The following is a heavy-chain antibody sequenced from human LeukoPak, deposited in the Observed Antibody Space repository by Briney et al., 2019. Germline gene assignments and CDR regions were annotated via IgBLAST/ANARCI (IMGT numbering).Heavy chain of an antibody. CDR3: ARDGDIVVVPAAPYYFDY. D-gene: IGHD2-2*01. CDR2: ISSSSSDI. Sequence: PGGSLRLSCAASVFTFSSYSMNWVRQAPGKGLWWVSSISSSSSDISYADSVKVRFTISRDNAKNSLYLQMNSLRAEDTAVYYCARDGDIVVVPAAPYYFDYWGQGTLVTVSS. V-gene: IGHV3-21*01. CDR1: VFTFSSYS. J-gene: IGHJ4*02.